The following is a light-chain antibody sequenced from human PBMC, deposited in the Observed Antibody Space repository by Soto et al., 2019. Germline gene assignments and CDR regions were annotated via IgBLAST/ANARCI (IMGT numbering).Light chain of an antibody. J-gene: IGKJ5*01. CDR2: GAS. CDR1: QSVSSK. V-gene: IGKV3-20*01. CDR3: QQHGNPPL. Sequence: EIVLTQSPGTLSLSPGERATLSCRASQSVSSKLAWYQQKPGQAPRLLIYGASSRATGIPDRFRGSGFGTDFTLTISRLEPEDFAVYYCQQHGNPPLFGQGTRLEIK.